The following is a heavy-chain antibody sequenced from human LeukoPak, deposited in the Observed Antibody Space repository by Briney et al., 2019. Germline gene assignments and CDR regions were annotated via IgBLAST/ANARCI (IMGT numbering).Heavy chain of an antibody. Sequence: GGSLRLSCAASGFTFSNFNMNWVRQAPGRGLEWVGRTRNKANNYTTEYAASVKGRFTISRDDSKNSLYLQMNSLKTEDTAVYYCAGTYDSSDYSFDYWGQGTLVTVSS. CDR3: AGTYDSSDYSFDY. V-gene: IGHV3-72*01. CDR2: TRNKANNYTT. J-gene: IGHJ4*02. D-gene: IGHD3-22*01. CDR1: GFTFSNFN.